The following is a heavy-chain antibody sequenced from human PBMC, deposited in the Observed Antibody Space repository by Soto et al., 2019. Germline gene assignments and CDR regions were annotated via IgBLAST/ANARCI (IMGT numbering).Heavy chain of an antibody. J-gene: IGHJ4*02. CDR3: ARGITGISHPYHFDF. CDR2: IYPGDSDT. Sequence: GESLKISCQGSGYSFTGYWIGWVRQMSGEGLEWMGIIYPGDSDTRYSPSFRGQVTISADKSLSTAYLQWSSLKASDTALYYCARGITGISHPYHFDFWGQGTLVTVSS. CDR1: GYSFTGYW. D-gene: IGHD1-20*01. V-gene: IGHV5-51*01.